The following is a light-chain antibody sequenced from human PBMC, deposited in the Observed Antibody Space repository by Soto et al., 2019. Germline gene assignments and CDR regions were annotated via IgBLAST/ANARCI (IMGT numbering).Light chain of an antibody. CDR3: QHCDYLPI. V-gene: IGKV1-33*01. CDR1: PDITSF. J-gene: IGKJ3*01. CDR2: DAS. Sequence: DIQMTQSPSSLSASVGDRGTITCQASPDITSFLKWYQHKPGRAPKLLIYDASIREAGLPTWCSGSGSGTHFTFTISSLQPEDVTTYYCQHCDYLPIFGPGTTVDF.